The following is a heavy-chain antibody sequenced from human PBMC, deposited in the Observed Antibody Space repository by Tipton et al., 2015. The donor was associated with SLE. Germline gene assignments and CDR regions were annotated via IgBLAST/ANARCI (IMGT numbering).Heavy chain of an antibody. CDR2: VSYDGTSQ. Sequence: SLRLSCSASGFTFSSFAMNWVRQAPGKRLEWVALVSYDGTSQTYADSVKGRFTVSRDNSRDTLFVQMNSLRSEDTAVYYCARDGSGSYYAYWAREPWSPSPQ. CDR3: ARDGSGSYYAY. J-gene: IGHJ4*02. CDR1: GFTFSSFA. D-gene: IGHD1-26*01. V-gene: IGHV3-30*04.